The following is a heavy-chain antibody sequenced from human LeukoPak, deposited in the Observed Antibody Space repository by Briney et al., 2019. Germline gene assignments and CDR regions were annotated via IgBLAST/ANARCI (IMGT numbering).Heavy chain of an antibody. D-gene: IGHD4-17*01. CDR3: ARDADDYGVWNWFDP. J-gene: IGHJ5*02. CDR2: INYSGSTGRT. V-gene: IGHV4-39*07. CDR1: GESISHSTYY. Sequence: PSETLSLTCSVSGESISHSTYYWGWIRQPPGKGLEWIGSINYSGSTGRTYYNPSLKSRVTISVDTSKNQFSLKLSSVTAADTAVYYCARDADDYGVWNWFDPWGQGTLVTVSS.